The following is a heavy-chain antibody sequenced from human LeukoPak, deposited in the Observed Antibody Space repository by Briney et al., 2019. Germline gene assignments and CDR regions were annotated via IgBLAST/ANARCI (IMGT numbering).Heavy chain of an antibody. J-gene: IGHJ5*02. V-gene: IGHV4-59*12. Sequence: SSETLSLTCTVSGGSISSYYWSWIRQPPGKGLEWIGYIYYSGSTNYNPSLKSRVTISVDTSKNQFSLKLSSVTAADTAVYYCATSVVVPAAIKNNWFDPWGQGTLVTVST. D-gene: IGHD2-2*02. CDR3: ATSVVVPAAIKNNWFDP. CDR1: GGSISSYY. CDR2: IYYSGST.